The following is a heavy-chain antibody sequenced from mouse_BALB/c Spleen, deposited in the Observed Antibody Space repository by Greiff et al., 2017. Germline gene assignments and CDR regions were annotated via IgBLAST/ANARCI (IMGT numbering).Heavy chain of an antibody. CDR2: IWAGGST. J-gene: IGHJ4*01. D-gene: IGHD1-1*01. Sequence: VKLVESGPGLVAPSQSLSITCTVSGFSLTSYGVHWVRQPPGKGLEWLGVIWAGGSTNYNSALMSRLSISKDNSKSQVFLKMNSLQTDDTAMYYCARVPLRGAMDYWGQGTSVTVSS. CDR1: GFSLTSYG. V-gene: IGHV2-9*02. CDR3: ARVPLRGAMDY.